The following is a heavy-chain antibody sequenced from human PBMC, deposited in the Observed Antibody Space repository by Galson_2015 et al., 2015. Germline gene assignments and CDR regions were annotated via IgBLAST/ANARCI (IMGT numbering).Heavy chain of an antibody. CDR2: IIPTFGTA. CDR3: ARAPSKKWELLYYYGMDV. CDR1: GGTFSSYA. Sequence: SVKVSCKASGGTFSSYAISWVRQAPGQGLEWMGGIIPTFGTANYAQKFQGRVTITADESTSTAYMELSSLRSEDTAVYYCARAPSKKWELLYYYGMDVWGQGTTVTVSS. J-gene: IGHJ6*02. D-gene: IGHD1-26*01. V-gene: IGHV1-69*13.